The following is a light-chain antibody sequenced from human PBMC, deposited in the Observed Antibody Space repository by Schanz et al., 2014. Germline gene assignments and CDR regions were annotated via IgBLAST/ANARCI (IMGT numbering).Light chain of an antibody. Sequence: DIQMTQSPSSLSASVGDRVTITCRASQSISSYLNWYQHKPGKAPNLLIYGASSLQSGVPSRFSGSGSGTDFTLTISGLQPDDFATYFCQQSYGTPITFGQGTRLEIK. V-gene: IGKV1-39*01. CDR3: QQSYGTPIT. J-gene: IGKJ5*01. CDR1: QSISSY. CDR2: GAS.